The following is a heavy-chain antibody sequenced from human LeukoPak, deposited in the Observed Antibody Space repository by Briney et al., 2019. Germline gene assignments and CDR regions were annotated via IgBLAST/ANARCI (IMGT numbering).Heavy chain of an antibody. CDR2: ISGSGGST. J-gene: IGHJ4*02. CDR3: AKVPGDCSGGSCYSADY. V-gene: IGHV3-23*01. Sequence: GGSLRLSCAASGFTFSSYAMSWVRQAPGKGLEWVSAISGSGGSTYYADSVKGRFTISRDNSKNTLYPQMNSLRAEDTAVYYCAKVPGDCSGGSCYSADYWGQGTLVTVSS. D-gene: IGHD2-15*01. CDR1: GFTFSSYA.